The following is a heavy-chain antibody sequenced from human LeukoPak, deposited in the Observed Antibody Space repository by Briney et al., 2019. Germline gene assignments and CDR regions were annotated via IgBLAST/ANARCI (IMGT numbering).Heavy chain of an antibody. Sequence: GGSLRLSCAASGFTFSSYWMSWVRQAPGKGLEWVANIKQDGSEKYYVDSVKGRFTISRDNAKNSLYLQMNSLRAEDTAVYYCARDHFWYSSGWYPAYFDYWGQGTLVTVSS. V-gene: IGHV3-7*01. J-gene: IGHJ4*02. CDR2: IKQDGSEK. CDR3: ARDHFWYSSGWYPAYFDY. CDR1: GFTFSSYW. D-gene: IGHD6-19*01.